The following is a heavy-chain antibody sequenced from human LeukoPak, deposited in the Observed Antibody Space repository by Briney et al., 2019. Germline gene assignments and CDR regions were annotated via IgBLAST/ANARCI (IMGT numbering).Heavy chain of an antibody. CDR2: INPSGGST. CDR3: ARGSALRNAFDI. Sequence: ASVKVSCKASGYTFTSYYMHWVRHAPGQGLEWMGIINPSGGSTSYAQKFQGRVTMTRDMSTSTVYMELSSLRSEDTAVYYCARGSALRNAFDIWGQGTMVTVSS. D-gene: IGHD2-21*01. CDR1: GYTFTSYY. J-gene: IGHJ3*02. V-gene: IGHV1-46*01.